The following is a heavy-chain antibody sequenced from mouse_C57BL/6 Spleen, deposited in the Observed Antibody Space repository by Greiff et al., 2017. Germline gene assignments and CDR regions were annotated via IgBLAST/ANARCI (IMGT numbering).Heavy chain of an antibody. CDR2: ISSGGSYT. CDR3: ASVRPFAY. Sequence: EVKLMESGGDLVKPGGSLKLSCAASGFTFSSYGMSWVRQTPDKRLEWVATISSGGSYTYYPDSVKGRFTISRDNAKNTLYLQMSSRKSEDTAMYFWASVRPFAYWGQGTLVTVSA. J-gene: IGHJ3*01. D-gene: IGHD3-2*02. V-gene: IGHV5-6*01. CDR1: GFTFSSYG.